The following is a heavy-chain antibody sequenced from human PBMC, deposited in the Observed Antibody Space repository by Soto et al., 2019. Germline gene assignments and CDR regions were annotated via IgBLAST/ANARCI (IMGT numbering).Heavy chain of an antibody. CDR1: GGSFSSGDYY. CDR2: IYYSGST. V-gene: IGHV4-30-4*01. J-gene: IGHJ4*02. Sequence: SETLSLTCAVYGGSFSSGDYYWSWIRQPPGKGLEWIGYIYYSGSTYYNPSLKSRVTISVDTSKNQFSLKLSSVTAADTAVYYCARDPSYGDYPYYFDYWGQGTLVTVSS. D-gene: IGHD4-17*01. CDR3: ARDPSYGDYPYYFDY.